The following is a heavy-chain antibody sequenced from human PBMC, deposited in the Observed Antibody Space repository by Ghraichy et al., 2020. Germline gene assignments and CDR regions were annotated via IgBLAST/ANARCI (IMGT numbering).Heavy chain of an antibody. J-gene: IGHJ6*02. CDR2: IYHSGTT. CDR1: GASINSGSYY. V-gene: IGHV4-39*02. Sequence: SQTLSLTCTVSGASINSGSYYWVWIRQPPGKGLEWIGSIYHSGTTYFNPSLKSRVIISVDMPKNQFSLNLTSVTAADTALYFCARDHQLRPYAYYYGMDVWGQGTTVTVSS. D-gene: IGHD3-16*01. CDR3: ARDHQLRPYAYYYGMDV.